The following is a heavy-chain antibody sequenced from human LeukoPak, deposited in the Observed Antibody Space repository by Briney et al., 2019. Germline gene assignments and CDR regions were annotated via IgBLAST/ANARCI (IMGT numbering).Heavy chain of an antibody. CDR3: ARVDYYDSSGYYHDAFDI. V-gene: IGHV3-21*01. J-gene: IGHJ3*02. Sequence: KSGGSLRLSCAASGFTSSSYSMNWVRQAPGKGLEWVSSISSSSSYIYYADSVKGRFTISRDNAKNSLYLQMNSLRAEDTAVYHCARVDYYDSSGYYHDAFDIWGQGTMVTVSS. D-gene: IGHD3-22*01. CDR2: ISSSSSYI. CDR1: GFTSSSYS.